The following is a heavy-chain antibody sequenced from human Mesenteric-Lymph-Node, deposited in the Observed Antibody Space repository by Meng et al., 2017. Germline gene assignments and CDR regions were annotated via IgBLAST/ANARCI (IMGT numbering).Heavy chain of an antibody. CDR1: GGSFSGYY. D-gene: IGHD3-10*01. CDR2: INHSGST. J-gene: IGHJ4*02. CDR3: ARVKVLWFGEPYYFDY. V-gene: IGHV4-34*01. Sequence: QVQLQQWGGGLLKPSETLSLTCAVYGGSFSGYYWSWIRQPPGKGLEWIGEINHSGSTNYNPSLKSRVTISVDTSKNQFSLKLSSVTAADTAVYYCARVKVLWFGEPYYFDYWGQGTLVIVSS.